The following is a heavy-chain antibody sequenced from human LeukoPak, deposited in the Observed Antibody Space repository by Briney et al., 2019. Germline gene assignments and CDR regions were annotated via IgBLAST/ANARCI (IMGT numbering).Heavy chain of an antibody. CDR1: GYTFTSYY. V-gene: IGHV1-2*06. J-gene: IGHJ3*02. Sequence: ASVKVSCKASGYTFTSYYMHWVRQAPGQGLEWMGLINPTGGSTGYAQKFQGRVTMTRDTSISTAYMGLSRLRSDDTAVYYCARDHSGGSYALDAFDIWGQGTMVTVSS. CDR2: INPTGGST. D-gene: IGHD1-26*01. CDR3: ARDHSGGSYALDAFDI.